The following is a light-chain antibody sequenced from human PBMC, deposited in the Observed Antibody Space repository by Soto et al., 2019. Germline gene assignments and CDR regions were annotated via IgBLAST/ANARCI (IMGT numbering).Light chain of an antibody. CDR3: QQYNSYSLT. Sequence: DSQMIQSPSTLSASEGDRITITCRASPGISTWLAWYQQKPGKAPKLLIYKASTLESGVPSRFSGSGSGTEFTLTISSLQPDDFATYYCQQYNSYSLTFGGGTKVDIK. J-gene: IGKJ4*01. CDR1: PGISTW. V-gene: IGKV1-5*03. CDR2: KAS.